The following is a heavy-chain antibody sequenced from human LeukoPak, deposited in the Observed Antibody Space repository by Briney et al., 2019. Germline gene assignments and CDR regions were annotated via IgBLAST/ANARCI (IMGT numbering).Heavy chain of an antibody. J-gene: IGHJ4*02. Sequence: PSETLSLTCTVSGGSISTYYWSWIRQPPGKGLEWLGYIFYTGSTNYNPSLKSRVTMSIDTSKNQFSLKLSSVTAADTAVYYGTRTYSSSSIDYWGQGALVTVSS. CDR2: IFYTGST. CDR1: GGSISTYY. D-gene: IGHD6-6*01. CDR3: TRTYSSSSIDY. V-gene: IGHV4-59*01.